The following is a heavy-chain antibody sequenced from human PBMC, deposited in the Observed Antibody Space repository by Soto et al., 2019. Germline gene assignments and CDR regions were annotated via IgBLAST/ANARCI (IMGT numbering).Heavy chain of an antibody. CDR1: GGSISSSSYY. V-gene: IGHV4-39*01. D-gene: IGHD6-19*01. Sequence: PWETLSLTCTVSGGSISSSSYYWGWIRQPPGKGLEWIGSIYYSGSTYYNPSLKSRVTISVDTSKNQFSLKLSSVTAADTAVYYCARQVRVSSGPDCYYCTMDVWGQGTKVTVSS. CDR3: ARQVRVSSGPDCYYCTMDV. CDR2: IYYSGST. J-gene: IGHJ6*02.